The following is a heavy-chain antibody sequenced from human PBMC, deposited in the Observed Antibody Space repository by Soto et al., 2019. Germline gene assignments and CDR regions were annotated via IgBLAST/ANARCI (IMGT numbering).Heavy chain of an antibody. Sequence: GGSLRLSGVASGFNFDNYAMSWVRKAPGKGPEWLSFISVSGDSTYYADSVKGRFTISRDNYKKTVLLQMNSLRAEDTAVYYCDIDLDYYDSSGYIRGNLFDRLGRVTLVTFCS. J-gene: IGHJ5*02. D-gene: IGHD3-22*01. CDR1: GFNFDNYA. CDR2: ISVSGDST. CDR3: DIDLDYYDSSGYIRGNLFDR. V-gene: IGHV3-23*01.